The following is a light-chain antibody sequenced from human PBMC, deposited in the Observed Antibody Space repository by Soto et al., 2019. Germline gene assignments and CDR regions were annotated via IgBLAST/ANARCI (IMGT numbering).Light chain of an antibody. CDR1: QDISNY. CDR3: QQHDRLPYT. V-gene: IGKV1-33*01. Sequence: DIQMTQSPSSLSASVGDRVTITCQASQDISNYLNWYQQKPGKAPKVLIYDASILESGVPTRFSGSGSETDFTFTISSLQPEDIGTYYCQQHDRLPYTFGQGTKLEIK. CDR2: DAS. J-gene: IGKJ2*01.